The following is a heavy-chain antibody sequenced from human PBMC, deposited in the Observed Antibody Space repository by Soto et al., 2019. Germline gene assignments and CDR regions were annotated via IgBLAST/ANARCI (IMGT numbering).Heavy chain of an antibody. J-gene: IGHJ4*02. Sequence: GESLKISCAASGFTFSSYAMSWVRQAPGKGLEWVSAISGSGGSTYYADSVKGRFTISRDNSKNKLYLQMNSLRAEDTAVYYCAKDLDGSSHLFDYWGQGTLVTVSS. CDR1: GFTFSSYA. CDR3: AKDLDGSSHLFDY. V-gene: IGHV3-23*01. CDR2: ISGSGGST. D-gene: IGHD6-13*01.